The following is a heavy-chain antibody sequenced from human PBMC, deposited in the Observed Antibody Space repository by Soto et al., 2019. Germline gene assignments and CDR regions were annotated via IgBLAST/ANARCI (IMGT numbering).Heavy chain of an antibody. CDR2: ISGYTGNT. J-gene: IGHJ5*02. CDR3: ARDVLGFWCYCGRQNWFDP. CDR1: GYTFTSYG. V-gene: IGHV1-18*01. Sequence: ASVKVSCKASGYTFTSYGISWVRQAPGQGIEWMGWISGYTGNTNYAQKVQGRVTLTTDTSTSTAYMELTSLTPDDTAVYYCARDVLGFWCYCGRQNWFDPWGQGTLVTVSS. D-gene: IGHD2-8*01.